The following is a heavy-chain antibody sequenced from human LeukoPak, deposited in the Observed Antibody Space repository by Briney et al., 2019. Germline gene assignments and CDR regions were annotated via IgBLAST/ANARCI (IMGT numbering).Heavy chain of an antibody. J-gene: IGHJ4*01. CDR1: GFTFSNYW. Sequence: GGSLRLSCVASGFTFSNYWMSWVRQAPGKGLECVANIKEDGSEKYYVDSVKGRSTISRDNAKNSLYLQMNSLRAEDTAVYYCARQGDDYWGHGTLVTVSS. CDR3: ARQGDDY. CDR2: IKEDGSEK. V-gene: IGHV3-7*01. D-gene: IGHD3-16*01.